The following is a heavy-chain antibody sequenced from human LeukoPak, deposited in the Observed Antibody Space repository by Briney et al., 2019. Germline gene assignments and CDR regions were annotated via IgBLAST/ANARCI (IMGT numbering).Heavy chain of an antibody. D-gene: IGHD6-13*01. CDR3: AFSYSSSWFSYYGMDV. CDR2: ISAYNGNT. V-gene: IGHV1-18*01. CDR1: GYTFTSYG. Sequence: GASVKASCKASGYTFTSYGISWVRQAPGQGLEWMGWISAYNGNTNYAQKLQGRVTMTTDTSTSTAYMELRSLRSDDTAVYYCAFSYSSSWFSYYGMDVWGQGTTVTVSS. J-gene: IGHJ6*02.